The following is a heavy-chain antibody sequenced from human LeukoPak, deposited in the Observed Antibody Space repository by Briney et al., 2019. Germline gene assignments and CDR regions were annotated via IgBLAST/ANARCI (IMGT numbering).Heavy chain of an antibody. CDR2: IKQDGSEK. V-gene: IGHV3-7*03. D-gene: IGHD3-10*01. Sequence: GGSLRLSCAASGFTFSSYWMSWVRQAPGKGLEWVANIKQDGSEKYYVDSVKGRFTISRDNAKNSLYLQMNSLRAEDTAVYYCAKDLFMVRGVITLGAFDIWGQGTMVTVSS. J-gene: IGHJ3*02. CDR1: GFTFSSYW. CDR3: AKDLFMVRGVITLGAFDI.